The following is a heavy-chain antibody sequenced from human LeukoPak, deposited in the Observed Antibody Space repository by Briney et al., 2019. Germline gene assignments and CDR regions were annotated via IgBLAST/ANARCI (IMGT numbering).Heavy chain of an antibody. V-gene: IGHV4-34*01. Sequence: PSETLSLTCAVYGGSFSGYSWSWIRQPPGKGLEWIGEINHSGSTNYNPSLKSRVTISVDTSKNQFSLKLSSVTAADTAVYYCVRDVRFMIVVAKDAFDIWGQGTRVTVSS. J-gene: IGHJ3*02. CDR3: VRDVRFMIVVAKDAFDI. CDR1: GGSFSGYS. CDR2: INHSGST. D-gene: IGHD3-22*01.